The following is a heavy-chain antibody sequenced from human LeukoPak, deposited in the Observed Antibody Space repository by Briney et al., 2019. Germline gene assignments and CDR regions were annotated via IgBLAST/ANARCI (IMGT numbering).Heavy chain of an antibody. CDR1: GGSISSSSYY. J-gene: IGHJ4*02. V-gene: IGHV4-61*05. D-gene: IGHD1-26*01. CDR3: ARARSGKWGFDY. Sequence: SETLSLTCTVSGGSISSSSYYWSWIRQPPGKGLEWIGYVYYSGSTNYNPSLKSRVTISVDTSKNQFSLKLSSVTAADTAMYYCARARSGKWGFDYWGQGTLVTVSS. CDR2: VYYSGST.